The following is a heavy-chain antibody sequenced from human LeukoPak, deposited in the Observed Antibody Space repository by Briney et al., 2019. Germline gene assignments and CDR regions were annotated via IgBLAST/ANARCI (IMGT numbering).Heavy chain of an antibody. Sequence: GGSLRLSCAASGFTFSTYAMTWLRQAPGKGLEWVSALSASGGNTYYADSVKGRFTISRDNAKNTLYLQMNSLRAEDTAVYYCAKLRAGSYYDYWGQGTLVTVSS. CDR3: AKLRAGSYYDY. D-gene: IGHD1-26*01. J-gene: IGHJ4*02. CDR1: GFTFSTYA. CDR2: LSASGGNT. V-gene: IGHV3-23*01.